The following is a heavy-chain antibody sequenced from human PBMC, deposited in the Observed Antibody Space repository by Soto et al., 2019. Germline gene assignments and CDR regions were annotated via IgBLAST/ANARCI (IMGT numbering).Heavy chain of an antibody. CDR1: GGTFSSYT. D-gene: IGHD1-26*01. Sequence: QVQLVQSGAEVKKPGSSVKVSCKASGGTFSSYTISWVRQAPGQGLEWMGRIIPILGIANYAQKFQGRVTITADKSTRPAYMELSSLRSEDTAVYYCARGGATSYYYYGMDVWGQGTTVTVSS. CDR2: IIPILGIA. CDR3: ARGGATSYYYYGMDV. V-gene: IGHV1-69*02. J-gene: IGHJ6*02.